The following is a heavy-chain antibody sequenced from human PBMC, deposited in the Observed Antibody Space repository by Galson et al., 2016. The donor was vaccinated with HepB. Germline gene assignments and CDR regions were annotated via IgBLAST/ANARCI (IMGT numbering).Heavy chain of an antibody. CDR2: ISTRRTT. CDR1: GFVFSNLG. J-gene: IGHJ4*02. V-gene: IGHV3-23*01. CDR3: AKERLVRRIFDH. Sequence: SLRLSCAASGFVFSNLGLSWVRQAPGKGLEWVASISTRRTTYYSDSVQGGFTVSRDNSNNTLYLQMNGLRAEDTAVYYCAKERLVRRIFDHWGQGTLLTVSS. D-gene: IGHD1-1*01.